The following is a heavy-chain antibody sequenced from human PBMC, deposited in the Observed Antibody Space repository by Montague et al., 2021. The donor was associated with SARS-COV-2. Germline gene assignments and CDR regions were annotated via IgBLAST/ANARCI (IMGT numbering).Heavy chain of an antibody. Sequence: SETLSLTCTVSGGSISSYYWSWIRQPPGKGLEWIGYIYYSGSTNYNPSLKSRVTISVDTSKNQFSLKLSSVTAADTAVYYCARRALGYCSRSSCEPAFDIWGQGTMVTVSS. J-gene: IGHJ3*02. CDR2: IYYSGST. D-gene: IGHD2-2*01. CDR1: GGSISSYY. V-gene: IGHV4-59*08. CDR3: ARRALGYCSRSSCEPAFDI.